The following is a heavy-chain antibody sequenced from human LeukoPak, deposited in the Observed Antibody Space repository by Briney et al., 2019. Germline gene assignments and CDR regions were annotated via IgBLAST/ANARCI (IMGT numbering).Heavy chain of an antibody. CDR3: AKVQYCSGGSCYHWYYYGMDV. J-gene: IGHJ6*04. CDR2: ISGSGAST. D-gene: IGHD2-15*01. Sequence: PGGSLRLSCAASGFTFSSYAMSWVRQAPGKGLEWVSAISGSGASTYYADSVKGRFTISRDNSKNTLYLQMNSLRAEDTAVYYCAKVQYCSGGSCYHWYYYGMDVWGKGTTVTVSS. CDR1: GFTFSSYA. V-gene: IGHV3-23*01.